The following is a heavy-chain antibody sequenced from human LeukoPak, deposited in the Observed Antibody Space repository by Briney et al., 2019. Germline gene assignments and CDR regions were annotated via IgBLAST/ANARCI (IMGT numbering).Heavy chain of an antibody. CDR3: ARSLPTVDILTGYPSYYFDY. Sequence: SETLSLTCTVSGDSISSYYWSWIRQPPGKGLEWVGYIYYSGFTNYNPSLKTRVTISVDTSKNQFSLKLSSVTAADTAVYYCARSLPTVDILTGYPSYYFDYWGQGTLVTVSS. CDR2: IYYSGFT. J-gene: IGHJ4*02. D-gene: IGHD3-9*01. CDR1: GDSISSYY. V-gene: IGHV4-59*12.